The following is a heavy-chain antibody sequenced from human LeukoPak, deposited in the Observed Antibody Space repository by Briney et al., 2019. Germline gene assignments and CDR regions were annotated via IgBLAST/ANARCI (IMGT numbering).Heavy chain of an antibody. D-gene: IGHD3-10*01. CDR1: GLTFSSFA. CDR2: ISGSGGST. V-gene: IGHV3-23*01. Sequence: GGSLRLSCATSGLTFSSFAMSWVRQAPGKGLEWVSAISGSGGSTYFADSVKGRFTISRDNSKNTLYLEVISLTAEDTAVYYCAKDDAWLRFGEWSQGTLVTVSS. CDR3: AKDDAWLRFGE. J-gene: IGHJ4*02.